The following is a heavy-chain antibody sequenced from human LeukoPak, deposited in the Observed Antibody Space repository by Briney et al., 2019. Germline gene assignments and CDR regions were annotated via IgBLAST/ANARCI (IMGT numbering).Heavy chain of an antibody. V-gene: IGHV3-30-3*01. CDR1: GFTFSSYA. J-gene: IGHJ4*02. D-gene: IGHD3-3*01. Sequence: GRSLRLSCAASGFTFSSYAMHWVRQAPGKGLEWVAVISYDGSNKYYADSVKGRFTISRDNSKNTLHLQMNSLRAEDTAVYYCARVSFLEWSHPFDYWGQGTLVTVSS. CDR2: ISYDGSNK. CDR3: ARVSFLEWSHPFDY.